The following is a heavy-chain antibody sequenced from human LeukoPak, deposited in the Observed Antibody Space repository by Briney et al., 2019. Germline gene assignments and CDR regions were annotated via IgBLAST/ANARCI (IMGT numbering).Heavy chain of an antibody. V-gene: IGHV3-48*03. D-gene: IGHD3-10*02. Sequence: GGPLRLSCTPSGLTFCCYQMQWARQAPGGGLEGVSYISSSGSTIYYADSVKGRFTISRDNAKNSLYLQMNSLRAEDTAVYYCAELGITMIGGVWGKGTTVTISS. J-gene: IGHJ6*04. CDR2: ISSSGSTI. CDR1: GLTFCCYQ. CDR3: AELGITMIGGV.